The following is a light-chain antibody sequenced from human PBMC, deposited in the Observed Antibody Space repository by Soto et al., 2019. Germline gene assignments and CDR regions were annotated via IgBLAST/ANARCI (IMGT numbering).Light chain of an antibody. Sequence: QSVLTQPPSASASLGASGTLTCTLSSGYSNYKVDWYQQRPGKGPRFVMRVGTGGIVGSKGDGIPDRFSVLGSGLNRYLTIKNIQEEDESDYHCGADHGSGSNFVYHEVGGGTKVTVL. J-gene: IGLJ2*01. CDR3: GADHGSGSNFVYHE. CDR2: VGTGGIVG. V-gene: IGLV9-49*01. CDR1: SGYSNYK.